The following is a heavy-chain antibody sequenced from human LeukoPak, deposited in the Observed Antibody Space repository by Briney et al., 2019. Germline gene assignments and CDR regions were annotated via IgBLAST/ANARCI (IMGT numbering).Heavy chain of an antibody. CDR1: GGSFSGYY. CDR2: INHSGST. V-gene: IGHV4-34*01. CDR3: ARGRILLGYCSSTSCSFFDY. Sequence: TSETLSLTCAVYGGSFSGYYWSWIRQPPGKGLEWIGEINHSGSTNYNPSLKSRVTISVDTPKNQFSLKLSSVTAADTAVYYCARGRILLGYCSSTSCSFFDYWGQGTLVTVSS. D-gene: IGHD2-2*01. J-gene: IGHJ4*02.